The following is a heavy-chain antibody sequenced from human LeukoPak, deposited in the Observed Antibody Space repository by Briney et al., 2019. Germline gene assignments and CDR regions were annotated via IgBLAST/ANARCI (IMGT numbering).Heavy chain of an antibody. V-gene: IGHV4-59*12. J-gene: IGHJ4*02. CDR1: GGSISSYY. Sequence: PSETLSLTCTVSGGSISSYYWSWIRQPPGKGLEWVGYIYYSGSTNYNPSLKSRVTMSVDTSKNQFSLKLSSVTAADTAVYYCARDRITIFGVVTPFDYWGQGTLVTVSS. CDR3: ARDRITIFGVVTPFDY. CDR2: IYYSGST. D-gene: IGHD3-3*01.